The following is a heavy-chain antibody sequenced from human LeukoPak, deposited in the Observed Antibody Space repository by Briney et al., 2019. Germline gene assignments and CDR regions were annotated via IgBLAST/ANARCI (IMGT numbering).Heavy chain of an antibody. J-gene: IGHJ4*02. CDR2: IYPGDSDT. CDR1: GYIFTSYW. V-gene: IGHV5-51*01. D-gene: IGHD5-18*01. Sequence: GESLKISCKASGYIFTSYWIGWVRQMPGKGLEWMGIIYPGDSDTKYSPSFQGQVTISADKSISTAYLQWSSLKASDTAIYYCGRLGYSSVWESYFDYWGQGTLVTVSS. CDR3: GRLGYSSVWESYFDY.